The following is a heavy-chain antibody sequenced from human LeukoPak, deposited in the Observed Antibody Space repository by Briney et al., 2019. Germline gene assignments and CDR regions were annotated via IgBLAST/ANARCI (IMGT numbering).Heavy chain of an antibody. J-gene: IGHJ5*02. CDR2: ISSSSSYI. D-gene: IGHD3-10*01. CDR3: AKGSQPSQYYYGSGSTSSNWFDP. CDR1: GFTFSSYS. Sequence: PGGSLRLSCAASGFTFSSYSMNWVRQAPGKGLEWVSSISSSSSYIYYADSVKGRFTISRDNAKNSLYLQMNSLRAEDTAVYYCAKGSQPSQYYYGSGSTSSNWFDPWGQGTLVTVSS. V-gene: IGHV3-21*04.